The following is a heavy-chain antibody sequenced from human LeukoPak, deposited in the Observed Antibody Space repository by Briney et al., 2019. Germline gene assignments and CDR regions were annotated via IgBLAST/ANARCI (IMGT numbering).Heavy chain of an antibody. D-gene: IGHD6-19*01. V-gene: IGHV3-23*01. CDR2: IRGNAGTT. CDR3: AKDRVYVAVAGTWDY. Sequence: GGSLRLSCAASGFIFSNYAMIWVRQAPGKGLEWVSSIRGNAGTTYYADSVKGRFTISRDNSKNTLYLQMNSLRAEDTAAYYCAKDRVYVAVAGTWDYWGQGTPVTVSS. J-gene: IGHJ4*02. CDR1: GFIFSNYA.